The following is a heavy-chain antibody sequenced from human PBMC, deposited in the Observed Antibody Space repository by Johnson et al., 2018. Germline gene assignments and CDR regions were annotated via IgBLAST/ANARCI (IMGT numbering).Heavy chain of an antibody. CDR3: AKEGLYCCYMDV. CDR1: GFTFSSYG. CDR2: ISYDGSNK. J-gene: IGHJ6*03. Sequence: QVQLVESGGGVVQPGRSLRLSCAASGFTFSSYGIHWVRQAPGKGLEWVAVISYDGSNKYYADSVKGRFSISRDNSKSTLFLQMNSLRADDTAVYYCAKEGLYCCYMDVWGKGTTVTVSS. V-gene: IGHV3-30*18.